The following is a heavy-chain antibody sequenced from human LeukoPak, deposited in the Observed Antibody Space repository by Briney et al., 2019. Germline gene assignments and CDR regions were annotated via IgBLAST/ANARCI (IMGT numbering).Heavy chain of an antibody. D-gene: IGHD4-17*01. Sequence: GGSLRLSCPASGFTFSTFAMTWVRQAPGKGLEWVSSITGTHYTTYNTDSVKGRFTISRDNSKNTLYLQMNSLRADDTAVYYCTKDPNGDYVGAFDPWGQGTLVTVSS. CDR1: GFTFSTFA. V-gene: IGHV3-23*01. J-gene: IGHJ5*02. CDR2: ITGTHYTT. CDR3: TKDPNGDYVGAFDP.